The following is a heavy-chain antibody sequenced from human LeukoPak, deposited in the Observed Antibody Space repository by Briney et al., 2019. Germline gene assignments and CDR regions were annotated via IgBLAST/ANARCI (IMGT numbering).Heavy chain of an antibody. CDR3: ARSYSSSWYDELGVDY. V-gene: IGHV6-1*01. CDR1: GDSVSSNSAA. Sequence: SQTLSPTCAISGDSVSSNSAAWNWIRQSPSRGLEWLGRTYYRSKWYNDYAVSVKSRITINPDTSKNQFSLQLNSVTPEDTAVYYCARSYSSSWYDELGVDYWGQGTLVTVSS. CDR2: TYYRSKWYN. J-gene: IGHJ4*02. D-gene: IGHD6-13*01.